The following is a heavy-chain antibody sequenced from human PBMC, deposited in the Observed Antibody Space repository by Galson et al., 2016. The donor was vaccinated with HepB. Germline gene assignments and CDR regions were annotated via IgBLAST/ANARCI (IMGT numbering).Heavy chain of an antibody. CDR1: GLTFSSYG. J-gene: IGHJ4*02. CDR2: LSYGGINQ. CDR3: VAEYHDSAGYHGFQY. V-gene: IGHV3-30*03. Sequence: SLRLSCAASGLTFSSYGMHWVRQAPGKGLEWVASLSYGGINQYYADSAKGRFTISRVISKNTLYLQINTLSAEDTAIYYCVAEYHDSAGYHGFQYWGQGTLVTASS. D-gene: IGHD3-22*01.